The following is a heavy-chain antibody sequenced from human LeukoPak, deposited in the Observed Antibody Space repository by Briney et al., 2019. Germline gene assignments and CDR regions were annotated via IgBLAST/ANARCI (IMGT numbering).Heavy chain of an antibody. CDR2: IHRYGTST. CDR1: GFTFSTYW. J-gene: IGHJ2*01. D-gene: IGHD6-13*01. Sequence: PGESLTLPCAASGFTFSTYWMHWVRPTPGKGLVWVSRIHRYGTSTHYADSVRGRFSISNDNAQDTHYLQMNSLRAEGTAIYYCARGQEAAGNWFFDLGGRGTLVTVP. CDR3: ARGQEAAGNWFFDL. V-gene: IGHV3-74*01.